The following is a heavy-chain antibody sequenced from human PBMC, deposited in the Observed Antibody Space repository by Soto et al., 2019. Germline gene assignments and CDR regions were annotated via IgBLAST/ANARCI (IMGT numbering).Heavy chain of an antibody. CDR3: ARGLNYYASGSDSYGMEV. Sequence: PSQTLSLTCVISGDSVSSNSAAWNWIRQSPSRGLEWLGRTYYRSKWYNDYAVSVESRITISPDPSKNQFSLQLNSVTPEDTAIYYCARGLNYYASGSDSYGMEVWGQGPTVTVSS. J-gene: IGHJ6*02. D-gene: IGHD3-10*01. CDR2: TYYRSKWYN. CDR1: GDSVSSNSAA. V-gene: IGHV6-1*01.